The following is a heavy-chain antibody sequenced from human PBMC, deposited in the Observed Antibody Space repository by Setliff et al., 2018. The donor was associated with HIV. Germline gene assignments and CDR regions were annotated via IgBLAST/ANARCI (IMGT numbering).Heavy chain of an antibody. V-gene: IGHV4-61*02. J-gene: IGHJ6*02. CDR2: IYASGSP. CDR1: GGSISSVNYY. D-gene: IGHD3-3*01. Sequence: KTSETLSLTCTVSGGSISSVNYYWNWVRQPAGKGLEWIGRIYASGSPTYNPSLKRRVTMSLDTSKNQFSLKVRSVTASDTAVYYCARNFWNGPPDYYYYGMDVWGQGTTVTVSS. CDR3: ARNFWNGPPDYYYYGMDV.